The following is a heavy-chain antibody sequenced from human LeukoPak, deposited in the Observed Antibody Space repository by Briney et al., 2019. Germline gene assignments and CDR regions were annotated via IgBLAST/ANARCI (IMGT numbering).Heavy chain of an antibody. CDR3: SKIWSGYYTY. Sequence: GGSLRLSCKPSGFTFRNYDMHWVRQAPGKGLEWVAFIRRDGSDIFHADSVKGRFTISRDNSRNTLYLQMNSLRAEDTAVYYCSKIWSGYYTYWGQRTLVTVSS. CDR2: IRRDGSDI. J-gene: IGHJ4*02. V-gene: IGHV3-30*02. CDR1: GFTFRNYD. D-gene: IGHD3-3*01.